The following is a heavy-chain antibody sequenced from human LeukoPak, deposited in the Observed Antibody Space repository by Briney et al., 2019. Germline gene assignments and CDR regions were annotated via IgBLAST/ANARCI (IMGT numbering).Heavy chain of an antibody. CDR3: ASDPPYYYFDY. D-gene: IGHD3-10*01. CDR1: GGSISSYY. V-gene: IGHV4-59*01. Sequence: PSETLSLTCTVSGGSISSYYWSWIRQPPGKGLEWIGYIYYSGSTNYNPSLKSRVTISVDTSKNQFSLKLSSVTAADTAVYYCASDPPYYYFDYWGQGTLVTVSS. CDR2: IYYSGST. J-gene: IGHJ4*02.